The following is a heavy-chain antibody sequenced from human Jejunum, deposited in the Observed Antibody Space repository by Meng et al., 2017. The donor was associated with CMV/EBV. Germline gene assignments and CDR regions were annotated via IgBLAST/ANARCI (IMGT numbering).Heavy chain of an antibody. CDR1: GYTFNSNF. CDR3: ARDMRSHAFDV. CDR2: MNPGRGAT. V-gene: IGHV1-2*02. J-gene: IGHJ3*01. D-gene: IGHD3-16*01. Sequence: KTSGYTFNSNFIHWLRQAPGQGLEWMGWMNPGRGATTYSRKFQGRITMTRDTSSNTAYMELSSLRSDDTARYYCARDMRSHAFDVWGQGTRVTVSS.